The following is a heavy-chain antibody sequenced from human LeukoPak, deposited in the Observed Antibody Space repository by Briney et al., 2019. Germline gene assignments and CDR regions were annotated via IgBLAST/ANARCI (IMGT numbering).Heavy chain of an antibody. CDR2: ISSSVSTN. CDR3: ALYGGTKGVDY. CDR1: GFTFSDYE. V-gene: IGHV3-48*03. J-gene: IGHJ4*02. D-gene: IGHD4-23*01. Sequence: GGSLRLSCATSGFTFSDYEMNWVRQAPGKGREGVSYISSSVSTNYYADSGKGRFTISRDNAKNSLYLQMNSLRAEDTAVYYCALYGGTKGVDYWGQGTLVTVSS.